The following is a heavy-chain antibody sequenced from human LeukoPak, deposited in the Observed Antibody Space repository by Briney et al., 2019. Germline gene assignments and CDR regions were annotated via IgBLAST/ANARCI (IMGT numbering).Heavy chain of an antibody. J-gene: IGHJ5*02. Sequence: PSETLSLTCTVSDGSIISYYWSWIRQPPGKGLEWIGEINHSGSTNYNPSLKSRVTISVDTSKNQFSLKLSSVTAADTAVYYCARRSRYYDSSGYYLGCWFDPWGQGTLVTVSS. D-gene: IGHD3-22*01. CDR2: INHSGST. CDR3: ARRSRYYDSSGYYLGCWFDP. V-gene: IGHV4-34*01. CDR1: DGSIISYY.